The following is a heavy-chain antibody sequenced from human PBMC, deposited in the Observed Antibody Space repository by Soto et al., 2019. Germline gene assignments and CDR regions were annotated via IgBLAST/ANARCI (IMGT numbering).Heavy chain of an antibody. D-gene: IGHD3-10*01. CDR3: AREVLWFGELLSDAFDI. Sequence: QVQLQQSGPGLVKPSQTLSLTCAISGDSVSSNSAAWNWIRQSPSRGLEWLGRTYYRSKWYNDYAVSVKSRITINPDTSKNQFSLQLNSVTPEDTAVYYCAREVLWFGELLSDAFDIWGQGTMVTVSS. V-gene: IGHV6-1*01. CDR1: GDSVSSNSAA. J-gene: IGHJ3*02. CDR2: TYYRSKWYN.